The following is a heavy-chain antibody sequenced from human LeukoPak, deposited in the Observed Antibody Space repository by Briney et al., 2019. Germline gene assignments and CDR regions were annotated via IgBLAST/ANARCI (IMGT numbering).Heavy chain of an antibody. CDR3: ARDGGRGYCTNGVCYRVFDY. CDR1: GFTFSSYE. V-gene: IGHV3-48*03. D-gene: IGHD2-8*01. CDR2: ISSSGSTI. Sequence: PGGSLRLSCAASGFTFSSYEMNWVRQAPGKGLEWVSYISSSGSTIYYADSVKGRFTISRDNAKNSLYLQMDSLRAEDTAVYYCARDGGRGYCTNGVCYRVFDYWGQGTLVTVSS. J-gene: IGHJ4*02.